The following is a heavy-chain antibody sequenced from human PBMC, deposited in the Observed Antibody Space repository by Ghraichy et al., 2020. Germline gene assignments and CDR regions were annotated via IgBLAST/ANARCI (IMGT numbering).Heavy chain of an antibody. CDR3: AGGVGASXATADY. Sequence: ASVKVSCKASGYTFTGYYMHWVRQAPGQGLEWMGWINPNSGGTNYAQKFXGWVTMTRDTSISTAYMELGRLGSXDTTGXYCAGGVGASXATADYWGQGTLXTVXS. D-gene: IGHD1-26*01. V-gene: IGHV1-2*04. CDR2: INPNSGGT. J-gene: IGHJ4*02. CDR1: GYTFTGYY.